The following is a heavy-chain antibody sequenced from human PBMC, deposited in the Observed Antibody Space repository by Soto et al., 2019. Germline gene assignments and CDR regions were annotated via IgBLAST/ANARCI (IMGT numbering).Heavy chain of an antibody. Sequence: ASVKVCCKASGYSFTGRDINWVRQTTGQGLEWMGWMEPSSGRTGYAQKFQGRVTMTRDTSINTAYMELSSLTPDDTAFYYCARGVTAGVDYWGQGTLVTVSS. J-gene: IGHJ4*02. CDR3: ARGVTAGVDY. D-gene: IGHD1-26*01. V-gene: IGHV1-8*01. CDR1: GYSFTGRD. CDR2: MEPSSGRT.